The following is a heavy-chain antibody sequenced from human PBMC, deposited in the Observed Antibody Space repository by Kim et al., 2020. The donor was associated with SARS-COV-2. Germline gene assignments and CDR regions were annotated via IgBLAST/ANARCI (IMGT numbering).Heavy chain of an antibody. Sequence: SENLSLTCAVYGGSFSGYYWSWIRQPPGKGLEWIGEINHSGSTNYNPSLKSRVTISVDTSKNQFSLKLSSVTAADTAVYYCAREGIRDFWSGQTNPRYF. CDR2: INHSGST. D-gene: IGHD3-3*01. J-gene: IGHJ4*01. V-gene: IGHV4-34*01. CDR1: GGSFSGYY. CDR3: AREGIRDFWSGQTNPRYF.